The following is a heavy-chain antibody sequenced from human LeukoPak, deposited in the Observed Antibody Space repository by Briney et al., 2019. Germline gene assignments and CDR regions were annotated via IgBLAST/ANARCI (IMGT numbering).Heavy chain of an antibody. D-gene: IGHD1-26*01. CDR3: AREASGNYHVFDS. J-gene: IGHJ4*02. CDR2: ITNSGRST. V-gene: IGHV3-11*04. CDR1: GFSFSNYF. Sequence: PGGSLSLSCEASGFSFSNYFMSWIRQAPGKGLEWVSYITNSGRSTNYADAVKGRFTISRDNAKKSVYLEMTDLRAEDTAVYYCAREASGNYHVFDSWGQGTLVTVSS.